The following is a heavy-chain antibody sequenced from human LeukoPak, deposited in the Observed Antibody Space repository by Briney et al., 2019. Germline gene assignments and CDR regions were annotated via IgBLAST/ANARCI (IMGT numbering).Heavy chain of an antibody. J-gene: IGHJ6*03. CDR2: ITLSTSSI. V-gene: IGHV3-48*04. CDR1: GFTFSNYN. Sequence: GGSLRLPCVASGFTFSNYNMNWVRQAPGKGLEWVSYITLSTSSIYYADSVKGRFTISRDNAKNSLYLQMNSLRAEDTALYYCARNSGAGYYFYMDVWGKGTAVTVSS. D-gene: IGHD3-10*01. CDR3: ARNSGAGYYFYMDV.